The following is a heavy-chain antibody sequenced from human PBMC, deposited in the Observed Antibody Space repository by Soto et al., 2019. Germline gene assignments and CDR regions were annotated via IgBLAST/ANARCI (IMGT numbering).Heavy chain of an antibody. CDR2: ISAYNGNT. CDR1: GYTFTSYG. J-gene: IGHJ6*03. CDR3: ARGGQWLVQYYYYYMDV. V-gene: IGHV1-18*01. Sequence: QVQLVQYGAEVKKPGASVKVSCKASGYTFTSYGISWVRQAPGQGLEWMGWISAYNGNTNYAQKHQGRVTMTTDTATSTAYMELRSLGSDDTAVYYCARGGQWLVQYYYYYMDVWGKGTTVTVSS. D-gene: IGHD6-19*01.